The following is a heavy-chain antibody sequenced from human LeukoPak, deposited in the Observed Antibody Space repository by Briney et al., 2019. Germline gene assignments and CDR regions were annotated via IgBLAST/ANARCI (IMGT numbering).Heavy chain of an antibody. J-gene: IGHJ4*02. CDR3: ARGLYDSSGPHFDY. V-gene: IGHV3-30*04. CDR2: ISYDGSNK. Sequence: PGRSLRLSCAASGFTFSSYAMHWVRQAPGKGLEWVAVISYDGSNKYYADSVKGRFTISRDNSKNTLYLQMNSLRAEDTAVYYCARGLYDSSGPHFDYWGQGTLVTVSS. CDR1: GFTFSSYA. D-gene: IGHD3-22*01.